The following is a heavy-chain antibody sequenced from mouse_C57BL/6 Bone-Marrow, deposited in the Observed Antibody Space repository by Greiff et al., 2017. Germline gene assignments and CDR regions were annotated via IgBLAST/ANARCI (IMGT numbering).Heavy chain of an antibody. J-gene: IGHJ4*01. D-gene: IGHD6-5*01. CDR2: INPNNGGT. Sequence: VQLKQPGAELVKPGASVKLSCKASGYTFTDYNMDWVKQSHGKSLEWIGDINPNNGGTIYNQKFKGKATLTVDKSSSTAYMELRSLTSEDTADYYCTRQGLYYAMDYWGQGTSVTVSS. V-gene: IGHV1-18*01. CDR1: GYTFTDYN. CDR3: TRQGLYYAMDY.